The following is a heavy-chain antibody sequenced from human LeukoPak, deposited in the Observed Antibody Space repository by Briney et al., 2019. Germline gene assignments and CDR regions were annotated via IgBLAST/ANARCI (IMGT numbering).Heavy chain of an antibody. D-gene: IGHD3-3*01. J-gene: IGHJ1*01. CDR1: GFTFSDYY. Sequence: GGPLRLSCAASGFTFSDYYMSWIRQAPGKGLEWVSYISSSGSTIYYADSVKGRFTISRDNAKNSLYLQMNSLRAEDTAVYYCARAYYTPFFQHWGQGTLVTVSS. V-gene: IGHV3-11*01. CDR2: ISSSGSTI. CDR3: ARAYYTPFFQH.